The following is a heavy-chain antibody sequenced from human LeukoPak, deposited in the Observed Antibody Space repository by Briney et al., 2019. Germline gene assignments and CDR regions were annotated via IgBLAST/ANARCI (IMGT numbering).Heavy chain of an antibody. D-gene: IGHD3-3*01. Sequence: SQTLSLTCAVSGGSLTSTGYYWSWIRQHPGKGLEWIGYIYYDESTYYNPSLKSRVAMSVDTSKNQFSLKLSSVTAADTAVYYCAREKLQASYDFWSGYRTKYYYGMDVWGQGTTVTV. CDR3: AREKLQASYDFWSGYRTKYYYGMDV. CDR1: GGSLTSTGYY. J-gene: IGHJ6*02. V-gene: IGHV4-31*11. CDR2: IYYDEST.